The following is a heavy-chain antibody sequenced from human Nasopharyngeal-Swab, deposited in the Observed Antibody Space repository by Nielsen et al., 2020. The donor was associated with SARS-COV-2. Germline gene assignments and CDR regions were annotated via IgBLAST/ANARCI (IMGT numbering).Heavy chain of an antibody. D-gene: IGHD2-2*01. J-gene: IGHJ5*02. CDR1: EYSFTSYW. Sequence: GESLKISCKGSEYSFTSYWIGWVRQMPGKGLEWMGIIYPGDSDTRYSPSFQGQVTISADKSISTAYLQWSSLKASDTAMYYCARLWECSSTSCYADLGWFDPWGQGTLVTVSS. V-gene: IGHV5-51*01. CDR3: ARLWECSSTSCYADLGWFDP. CDR2: IYPGDSDT.